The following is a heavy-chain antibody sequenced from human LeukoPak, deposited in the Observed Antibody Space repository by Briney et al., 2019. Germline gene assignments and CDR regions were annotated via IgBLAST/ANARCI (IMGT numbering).Heavy chain of an antibody. D-gene: IGHD4/OR15-4a*01. CDR2: IYPGDSDT. Sequence: GESLKISCKGSGYSFTSYWIGWVRQMPGKGLEWMGIIYPGDSDTRYSPSFQGQVTISADKSINTAYLQWSSLKASDTAMYYCARRRVPGALRHSSDIWGQGTMVTVSS. CDR1: GYSFTSYW. CDR3: ARRRVPGALRHSSDI. J-gene: IGHJ3*02. V-gene: IGHV5-51*01.